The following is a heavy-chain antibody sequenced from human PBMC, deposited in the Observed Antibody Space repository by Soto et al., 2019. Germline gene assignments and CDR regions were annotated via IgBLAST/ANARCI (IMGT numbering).Heavy chain of an antibody. D-gene: IGHD2-2*01. CDR1: GYSFTSYW. J-gene: IGHJ6*02. V-gene: IGHV5-51*01. Sequence: PGESLKISCKGSGYSFTSYWIGWVRQMPGKGLEWMGIIYPGDSDTRYSPSFQGQVTISADKSISTAYLQWSSLKASDTAMYYCARSLGYCSSTSYYYYYGVDVWGQGTTVTVSS. CDR3: ARSLGYCSSTSYYYYYGVDV. CDR2: IYPGDSDT.